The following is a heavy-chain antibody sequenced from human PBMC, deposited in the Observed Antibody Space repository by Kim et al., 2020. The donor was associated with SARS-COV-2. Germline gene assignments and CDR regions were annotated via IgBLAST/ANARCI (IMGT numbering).Heavy chain of an antibody. Sequence: GGSLRLSCAASGFTFSSYAMHWVRQAPGKGLEYVSAISSNGGSTYYANSVKGRFTISRDNSKNTLYLQMGSLRAEDMAVYYCARGGVAGFDYWGQGTLVTVSS. D-gene: IGHD6-19*01. V-gene: IGHV3-64*01. CDR1: GFTFSSYA. CDR2: ISSNGGST. J-gene: IGHJ4*02. CDR3: ARGGVAGFDY.